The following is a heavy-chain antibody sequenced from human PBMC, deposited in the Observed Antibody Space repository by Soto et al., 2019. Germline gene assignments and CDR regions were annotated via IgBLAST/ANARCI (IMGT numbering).Heavy chain of an antibody. V-gene: IGHV1-18*01. J-gene: IGHJ5*02. CDR3: ARDRFSSYGDSTNWFDP. CDR1: GYTFTSYG. D-gene: IGHD4-17*01. CDR2: ISAYNGNT. Sequence: ASVKVSCKASGYTFTSYGISWVRQAPGQGFEWMGWISAYNGNTNYAQKLQGRVTMTTDTSTSTAYMELRSLRSDDTAVYYCARDRFSSYGDSTNWFDPWGQGTLVTVSS.